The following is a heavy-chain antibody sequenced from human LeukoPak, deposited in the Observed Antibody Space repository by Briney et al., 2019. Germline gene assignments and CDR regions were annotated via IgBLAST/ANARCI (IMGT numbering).Heavy chain of an antibody. Sequence: SETLSLTCAVYGGSFSGYYWSWIRQPPGKGLEWIGEINHSGSTNYNPSLKSRVTISVDTSKNQFSLKLSSVTAADTAVYYCAIERSGGSSMTFDYWGQGTLVTASS. CDR2: INHSGST. J-gene: IGHJ4*02. CDR3: AIERSGGSSMTFDY. D-gene: IGHD2-15*01. CDR1: GGSFSGYY. V-gene: IGHV4-34*01.